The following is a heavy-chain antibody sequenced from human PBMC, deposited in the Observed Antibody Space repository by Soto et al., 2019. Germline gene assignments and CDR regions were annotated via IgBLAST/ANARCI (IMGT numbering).Heavy chain of an antibody. CDR3: ARGNYDFWSGYRYNWFDP. Sequence: QVQLVQSGAEVKKPGASVKVSCKASGYTFTGYYMHWVRQAPGQGLEWMGWINPNSGGTNYAQKFQGWVTMTRDTSISTAYMDLSRLRADHTAVYYCARGNYDFWSGYRYNWFDPWGQGTLVTVSS. CDR2: INPNSGGT. V-gene: IGHV1-2*04. J-gene: IGHJ5*02. D-gene: IGHD3-3*01. CDR1: GYTFTGYY.